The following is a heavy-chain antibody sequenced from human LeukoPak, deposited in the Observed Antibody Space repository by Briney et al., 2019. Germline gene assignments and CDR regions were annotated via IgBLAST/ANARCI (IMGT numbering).Heavy chain of an antibody. V-gene: IGHV4-34*01. CDR1: GGSFSGYY. Sequence: PSETLSLTCAVYGGSFSGYYWSWIRQPPGKGLEWIGEINHSGSTNYNPSLKSRVTISVDTSKNQFSLKLSSVTAADTAVYYCARCDHYYDSSGTISYFDYWGQGTLVTVSS. D-gene: IGHD3-22*01. CDR3: ARCDHYYDSSGTISYFDY. J-gene: IGHJ4*02. CDR2: INHSGST.